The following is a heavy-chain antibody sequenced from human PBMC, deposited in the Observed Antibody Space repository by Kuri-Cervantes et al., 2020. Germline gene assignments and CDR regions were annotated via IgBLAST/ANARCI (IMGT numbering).Heavy chain of an antibody. CDR2: ISWDGGGT. Sequence: GESLKISCAASGFTFDDYTMHWVRQAPGKGLEWVSLISWDGGGTYYADSVKGRFTIFRDNSKNTLYLQMNSLRAEDTAVYYCARDNGFGGDSDYWGQGTLVTVSS. D-gene: IGHD4-17*01. CDR3: ARDNGFGGDSDY. V-gene: IGHV3-43*01. CDR1: GFTFDDYT. J-gene: IGHJ4*02.